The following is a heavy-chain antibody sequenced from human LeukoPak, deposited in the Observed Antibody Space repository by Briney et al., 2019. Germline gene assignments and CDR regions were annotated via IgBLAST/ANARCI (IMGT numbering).Heavy chain of an antibody. CDR2: IWYDGSNE. J-gene: IGHJ4*02. V-gene: IGHV3-33*01. Sequence: GGSLRLSCAASGFTFSGYGIHWVRQAPGKGLEWVAVIWYDGSNEYYADSVQGRFSISRDNSRNMVYLQMNSLRVEDSAVYYCVRDYNWYFDYWGQGTLVTVSS. D-gene: IGHD1-1*01. CDR1: GFTFSGYG. CDR3: VRDYNWYFDY.